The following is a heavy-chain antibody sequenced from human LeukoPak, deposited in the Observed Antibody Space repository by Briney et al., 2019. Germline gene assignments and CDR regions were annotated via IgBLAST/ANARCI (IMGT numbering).Heavy chain of an antibody. CDR3: ARGVTAIEYYFDY. CDR2: ISYDGSNK. CDR1: GFTFSSYA. Sequence: PGGSLRLSCAASGFTFSSYAMHWVRQAPGKGLEWVAVISYDGSNKYYADSVKGRFTISRDNSKNTLYLLMNSLRAEDTAVYYCARGVTAIEYYFDYWGQGTLVTVSS. J-gene: IGHJ4*02. V-gene: IGHV3-30-3*01. D-gene: IGHD2-21*02.